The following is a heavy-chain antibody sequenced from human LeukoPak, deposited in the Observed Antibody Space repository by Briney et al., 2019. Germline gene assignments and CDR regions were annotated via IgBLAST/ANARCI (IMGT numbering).Heavy chain of an antibody. D-gene: IGHD6-19*01. V-gene: IGHV4-59*01. CDR1: GGSISSYY. CDR2: IYYSGST. Sequence: SETLSLTCTVSGGSISSYYWSWIRQPPGKGLEWIGYIYYSGSTNYNPSLRSRVTISVDTAKNQFSLKLSSVTAADAAVYYCARGSVAGTRGLSEFDYWGQGTLVTVSS. CDR3: ARGSVAGTRGLSEFDY. J-gene: IGHJ4*02.